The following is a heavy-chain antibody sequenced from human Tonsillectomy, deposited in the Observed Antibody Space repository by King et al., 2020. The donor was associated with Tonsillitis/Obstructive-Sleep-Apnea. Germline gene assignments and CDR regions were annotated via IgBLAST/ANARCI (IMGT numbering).Heavy chain of an antibody. Sequence: VQLVESGGGWVQPGGSLRLSCAASGFTVSSNYMSWVRQAPGKGLEWVSVIYSGGSTYYADSVKGRLTISRDNSKNTLYLQMNSLRAEDTAVYYCARSPLMEYYMDVWGKGTTVTVSS. J-gene: IGHJ6*03. CDR1: GFTVSSNY. D-gene: IGHD1-1*01. V-gene: IGHV3-66*01. CDR3: ARSPLMEYYMDV. CDR2: IYSGGST.